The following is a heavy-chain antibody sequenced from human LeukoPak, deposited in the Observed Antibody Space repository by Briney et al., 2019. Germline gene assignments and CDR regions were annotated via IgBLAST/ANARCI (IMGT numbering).Heavy chain of an antibody. CDR3: ARDLYYYDSSGYVDY. CDR1: GYTFTGYY. CDR2: INPNSGGT. J-gene: IGHJ4*02. Sequence: ASVKVSCKASGYTFTGYYMHWVRQAPGQGLEWMGWINPNSGGTNYAQKFQGRVTMTRDTSISTAYMELSRLSSDDTAVYYCARDLYYYDSSGYVDYWGQGTLVTVSS. D-gene: IGHD3-22*01. V-gene: IGHV1-2*02.